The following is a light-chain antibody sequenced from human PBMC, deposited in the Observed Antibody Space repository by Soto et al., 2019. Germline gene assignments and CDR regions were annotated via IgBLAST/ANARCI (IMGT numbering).Light chain of an antibody. CDR3: QHRGR. V-gene: IGKV3-11*01. Sequence: EVVLTQSPVTVSLSPGERATLSCRAGQSVSNHLAWYQQKPGQAPRLLIYDASNRATGIPARFSGSGSGTDFTLTITSLESEDFAVYYCQHRGRFGQGTKVDIK. CDR2: DAS. CDR1: QSVSNH. J-gene: IGKJ1*01.